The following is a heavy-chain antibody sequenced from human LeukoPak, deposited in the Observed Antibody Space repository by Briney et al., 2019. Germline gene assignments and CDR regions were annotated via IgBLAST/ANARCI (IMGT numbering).Heavy chain of an antibody. Sequence: SETLSLTCAVSGGSISSSNWWSWVRQPPGKGLEWIGDIYGSGSTNYNPSLKSRVSMSADTSKNQISLNLKFVTAADTAVYYCARQTMLVGYANGLGFNYWGEGTLVTVSS. D-gene: IGHD2-2*01. CDR2: IYGSGST. CDR3: ARQTMLVGYANGLGFNY. V-gene: IGHV4-4*02. CDR1: GGSISSSNW. J-gene: IGHJ4*02.